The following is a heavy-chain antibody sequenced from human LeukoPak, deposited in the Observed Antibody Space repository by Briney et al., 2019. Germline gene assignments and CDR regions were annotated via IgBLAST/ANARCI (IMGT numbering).Heavy chain of an antibody. CDR1: GYTFTSYD. CDR3: ARGRSTGYPYYFEY. V-gene: IGHV1-8*03. Sequence: ASVIVSCKASGYTFTSYDINWVRQATGQGLEWMGWMNPNSGSTGYAQKFQGRVTITRDTSISTAYMELSGLRSEDTAVYYCARGRSTGYPYYFEYWGQGTVVTVSS. D-gene: IGHD5-12*01. J-gene: IGHJ4*02. CDR2: MNPNSGST.